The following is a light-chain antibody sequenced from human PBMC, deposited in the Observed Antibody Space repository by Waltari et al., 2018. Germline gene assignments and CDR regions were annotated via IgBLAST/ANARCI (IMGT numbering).Light chain of an antibody. Sequence: QSALTQPPSVSGSPGQSVTISCTGTSSDVGSYNRVSWYQQPPGTAPKLMIYEVSYRPSGVPDRFSGSKSGNTASLTISGLQAEDEADYYCSSYTSSNSVVFGGGTTLTVL. CDR3: SSYTSSNSVV. V-gene: IGLV2-18*02. CDR1: SSDVGSYNR. CDR2: EVS. J-gene: IGLJ2*01.